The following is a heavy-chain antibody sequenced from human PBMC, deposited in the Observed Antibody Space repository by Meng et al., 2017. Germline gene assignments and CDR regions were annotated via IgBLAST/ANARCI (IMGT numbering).Heavy chain of an antibody. V-gene: IGHV3-13*01. CDR2: IGTAGDT. Sequence: VQRVSAGAWVKKAWSSVKVSCKASGFTFGSYDMHWVRQATGKGLEWVSAIGTAGDTYYPGSVKGRFTISRENAKNSLYLQMNSLRAGDTAVYYCARGVVRGVIYPQFDYWGQGTLVTVSS. CDR3: ARGVVRGVIYPQFDY. D-gene: IGHD3-10*01. CDR1: GFTFGSYD. J-gene: IGHJ4*02.